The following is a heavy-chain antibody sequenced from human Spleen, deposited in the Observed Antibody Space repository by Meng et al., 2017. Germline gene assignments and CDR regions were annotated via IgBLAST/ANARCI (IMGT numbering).Heavy chain of an antibody. D-gene: IGHD5-24*01. V-gene: IGHV4-34*01. CDR2: INPSGST. CDR1: GWSCSGDH. CDR3: AIGPTTMPHDFDY. Sequence: QVHRQLCVAGLSNPSATLAVTVAVYGWSCSGDHQVCILQPPGKWLELIVEINPSGSTNYIPSRKSPVTISVDTSKNQFSPKLISVTAADSAVHYCAIGPTTMPHDFDYWGQGTLVTVSS. J-gene: IGHJ4*02.